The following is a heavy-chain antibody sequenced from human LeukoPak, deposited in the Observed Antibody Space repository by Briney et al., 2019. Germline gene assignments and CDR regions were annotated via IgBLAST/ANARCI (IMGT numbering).Heavy chain of an antibody. CDR2: ISGSGGST. CDR1: GFTFSSYA. J-gene: IGHJ4*02. D-gene: IGHD3-9*01. V-gene: IGHV3-23*01. CDR3: AKDDPGYYDILAGYPAPPDY. Sequence: AGGSLRLSCAASGFTFSSYAMSWVHQAPGKGLEWVSAISGSGGSTYYADSVKGRFTISRDNSKNTLYLQMNSLRAEDTAVYYCAKDDPGYYDILAGYPAPPDYWGQGTLVTVSS.